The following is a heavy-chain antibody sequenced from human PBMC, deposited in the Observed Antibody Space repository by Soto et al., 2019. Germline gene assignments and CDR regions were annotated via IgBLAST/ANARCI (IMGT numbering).Heavy chain of an antibody. J-gene: IGHJ6*03. CDR1: GYAFDNYW. D-gene: IGHD5-12*01. V-gene: IGHV5-51*03. CDR2: IYPRDSDT. Sequence: EVQLVQSGAEVKKPGQSLKLSCQGSGYAFDNYWIGWVRQVAGEGLEWVGIIYPRDSDTRYNPPFRGQVTLSVDKSTNTAYLHWSTLKASDTALYFCVRVATSSLYYIDVWGEGTTVIVSS. CDR3: VRVATSSLYYIDV.